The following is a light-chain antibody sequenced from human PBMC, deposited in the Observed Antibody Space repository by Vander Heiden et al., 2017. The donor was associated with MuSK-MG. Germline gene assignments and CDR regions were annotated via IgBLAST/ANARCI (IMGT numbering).Light chain of an antibody. V-gene: IGKV4-1*01. Sequence: DVVMTQSPESLAVSLGERATINCKSSQSLLSNSNNKNYLAWYQQTPGQPPKLLIYWASTRESGVPDRFSGSGSGTDFTLTISSLQAEDVAVYYCQQDDSTPQTFGQGTKVXIK. CDR2: WAS. CDR3: QQDDSTPQT. J-gene: IGKJ1*01. CDR1: QSLLSNSNNKNY.